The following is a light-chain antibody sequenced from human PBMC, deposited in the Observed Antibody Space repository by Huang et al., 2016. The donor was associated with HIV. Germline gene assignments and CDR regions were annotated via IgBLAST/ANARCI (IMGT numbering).Light chain of an antibody. J-gene: IGKJ2*01. CDR2: VAS. CDR1: QRISEY. CDR3: QQTYGTPTT. Sequence: DIQMPHPPSSLSASVGDRVTITCRASQRISEYLHWYQQKPGKAPKLLIYVASNLQSGVPYRFSSSGSGKDFTHTIRSLQPEDFATYYGQQTYGTPTTFGQETKLDI. V-gene: IGKV1-39*01.